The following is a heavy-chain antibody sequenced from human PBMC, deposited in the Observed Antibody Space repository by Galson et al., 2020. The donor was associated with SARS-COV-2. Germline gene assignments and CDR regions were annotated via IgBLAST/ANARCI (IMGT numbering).Heavy chain of an antibody. CDR1: GFTFNKNG. V-gene: IGHV3-30*02. D-gene: IGHD3-10*01. J-gene: IGHJ5*02. CDR2: IRYDGSTK. CDR3: AKVGWEFGSAWFWFGP. Sequence: GGSLRLSCAASGFTFNKNGMHWVRQAPGKGLERVAFIRYDGSTKYYTDSVKGRFTISRDNSKNTVYLQMNSLKGADTAVYYCAKVGWEFGSAWFWFGPWGQGTLVSVSP.